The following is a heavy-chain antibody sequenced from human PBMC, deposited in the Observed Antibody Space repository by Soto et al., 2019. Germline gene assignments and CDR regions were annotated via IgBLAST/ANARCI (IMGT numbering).Heavy chain of an antibody. CDR3: AKQQGTASPAGGYYYYYMEV. CDR1: GFTFSSYA. CDR2: ISGSGGST. J-gene: IGHJ6*03. D-gene: IGHD2-21*02. Sequence: PGGSLRLSCAASGFTFSSYAMSWVRQAPGKGLEWVSAISGSGGSTYYADSVKGRFTISRDNSKNTLYLQMNSLRAEDTAVYYCAKQQGTASPAGGYYYYYMEVWGKGTTVTVSS. V-gene: IGHV3-23*01.